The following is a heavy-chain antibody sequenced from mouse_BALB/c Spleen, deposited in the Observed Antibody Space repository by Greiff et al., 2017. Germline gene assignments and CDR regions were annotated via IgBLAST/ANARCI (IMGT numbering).Heavy chain of an antibody. Sequence: QVQLKQPGAELVKPGAPVKLSCKASGYTFTSYWMNWVKQRPGRGLEWIGRIDPSDSETHYNQKFKDKATLTVDKSSSTAYIQLSSLTSEDSAVYYCARSEYGNYDWFAYWGQGTLVTVSA. V-gene: IGHV1-69*02. CDR1: GYTFTSYW. D-gene: IGHD2-10*02. J-gene: IGHJ3*01. CDR2: IDPSDSET. CDR3: ARSEYGNYDWFAY.